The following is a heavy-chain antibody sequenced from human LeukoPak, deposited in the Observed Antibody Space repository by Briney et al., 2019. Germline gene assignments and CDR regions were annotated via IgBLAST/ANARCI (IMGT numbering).Heavy chain of an antibody. J-gene: IGHJ4*02. V-gene: IGHV2-70*11. Sequence: SGPALVKPTQTLTLTCTFSGFSLSTSGVCVSWIRQPPGKALEWLARIDWDDDKYYSTSLKTRLTISKDTSKNQVVLTMTNMDPVDTATYYCARIREYCSGGTCYRGSYYCDYWGQGTLVTVSS. CDR1: GFSLSTSGVC. CDR2: IDWDDDK. CDR3: ARIREYCSGGTCYRGSYYCDY. D-gene: IGHD2-15*01.